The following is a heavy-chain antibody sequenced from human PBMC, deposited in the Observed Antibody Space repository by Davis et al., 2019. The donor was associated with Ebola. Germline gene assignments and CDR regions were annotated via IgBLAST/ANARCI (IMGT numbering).Heavy chain of an antibody. CDR3: ATDKGSDFWSGYDY. CDR2: ISSSGSTI. J-gene: IGHJ4*02. D-gene: IGHD3-3*01. Sequence: GESLKISCAASGFTFSSYSMNWVRQAPGKGLEWVSYISSSGSTIYYADSVKGRFTISRDNAKNSLYLQMNSLRAEDTAVYYCATDKGSDFWSGYDYWGQGTLVTVSS. V-gene: IGHV3-48*04. CDR1: GFTFSSYS.